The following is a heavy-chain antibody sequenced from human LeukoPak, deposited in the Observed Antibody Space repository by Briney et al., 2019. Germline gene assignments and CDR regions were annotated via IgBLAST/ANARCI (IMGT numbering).Heavy chain of an antibody. D-gene: IGHD2-21*02. V-gene: IGHV1-18*01. CDR3: ARGQYCGGDCYGDAFDI. J-gene: IGHJ3*02. CDR1: GYTFTSYG. Sequence: ASVKVSCKASGYTFTSYGISWVRQAPGQGLEWMGWISAYNGNTNYAQKLRGRVTMTTDTSTSTAYMEPRSLRSDDTAVYYCARGQYCGGDCYGDAFDIWGQGTMVTVSS. CDR2: ISAYNGNT.